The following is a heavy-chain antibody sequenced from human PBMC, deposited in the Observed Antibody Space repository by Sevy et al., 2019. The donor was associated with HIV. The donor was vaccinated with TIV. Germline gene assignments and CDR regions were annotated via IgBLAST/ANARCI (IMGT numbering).Heavy chain of an antibody. Sequence: GGCLRLSCAASGFTFSDYQMNWVRQAPGKGLEWVSYISTSGDTIYYADSVEGRFTISRDNAKNSLYLQMSSLRVEDTAIHYCAPGSLSWGQGTLVTVSS. CDR2: ISTSGDTI. CDR3: APGSLS. J-gene: IGHJ5*02. D-gene: IGHD3-10*01. CDR1: GFTFSDYQ. V-gene: IGHV3-48*03.